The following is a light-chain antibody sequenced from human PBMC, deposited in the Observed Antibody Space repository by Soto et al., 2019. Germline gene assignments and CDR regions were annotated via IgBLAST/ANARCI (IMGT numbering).Light chain of an antibody. Sequence: DIQMTQSPSSLSASVGDRVTISCRSSQAISNYLAWYQQKPGKVPKLLIYAASTLQSGVPSRFSGSGSGTDFTLTISSLQPEDVATYYCQNYDSVPLTFGGGTKVEI. CDR1: QAISNY. J-gene: IGKJ4*01. CDR3: QNYDSVPLT. CDR2: AAS. V-gene: IGKV1-27*01.